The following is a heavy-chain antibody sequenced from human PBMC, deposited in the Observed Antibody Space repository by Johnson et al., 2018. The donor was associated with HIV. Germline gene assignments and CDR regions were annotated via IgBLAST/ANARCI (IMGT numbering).Heavy chain of an antibody. CDR3: ARTVVGSSYDAFDI. D-gene: IGHD4-23*01. V-gene: IGHV3-66*02. Sequence: EVQLVESGGGLVQPGGSLRLSCAASGFTVSSNYMSWVRQAPEMGLVWVSIVYSGGNTYYADSVRGRFTISRDHAKNTLFLQIDSLRPEDTAVYYCARTVVGSSYDAFDIWGQGTMVTVSS. CDR2: VYSGGNT. J-gene: IGHJ3*02. CDR1: GFTVSSNY.